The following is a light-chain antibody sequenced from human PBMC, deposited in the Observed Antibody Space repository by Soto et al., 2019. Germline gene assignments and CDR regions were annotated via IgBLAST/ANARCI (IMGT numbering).Light chain of an antibody. CDR1: SSDVGSYNL. J-gene: IGLJ1*01. CDR2: EDS. Sequence: QSALTQPASVSGSPGQWITISCTGTSSDVGSYNLVSWYQQHPGKAPKLIIYEDSKRPSGVSNRFSGSKSGNTASLTISGLQTEDEADYYCCSYADSSTYVFGTGTKVT. V-gene: IGLV2-23*01. CDR3: CSYADSSTYV.